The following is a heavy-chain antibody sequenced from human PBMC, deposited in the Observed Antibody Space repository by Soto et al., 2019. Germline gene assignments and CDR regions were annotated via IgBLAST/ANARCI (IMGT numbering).Heavy chain of an antibody. J-gene: IGHJ4*02. CDR2: IIPISGTA. Sequence: QVQLVQSGAEVKKPGSSVKVSCKASGVTFSSYAISWVRQAPGQGLEWMGGIIPISGTANYAQKFQSRVTITADESPSTAYMALSSLRSEDTAVYYCARGLEYSSSDDTYYFDYWGQGTLVTVSS. CDR3: ARGLEYSSSDDTYYFDY. D-gene: IGHD6-6*01. CDR1: GVTFSSYA. V-gene: IGHV1-69*12.